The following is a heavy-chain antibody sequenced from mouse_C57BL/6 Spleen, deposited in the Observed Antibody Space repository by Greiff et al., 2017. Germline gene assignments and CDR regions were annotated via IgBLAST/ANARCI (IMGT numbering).Heavy chain of an antibody. CDR1: GYAFSSYW. V-gene: IGHV1-80*01. CDR2: IYPGDGDT. CDR3: ARGGPYYFDY. Sequence: VKLVESGAELVKPGASVKISCKASGYAFSSYWMNWVKQRPGKGLEWIGQIYPGDGDTNYNGKFKGKATLTADKSSSTAYMQLSSLTSEDSAVYFCARGGPYYFDYWGQGTTLTVSS. J-gene: IGHJ2*01.